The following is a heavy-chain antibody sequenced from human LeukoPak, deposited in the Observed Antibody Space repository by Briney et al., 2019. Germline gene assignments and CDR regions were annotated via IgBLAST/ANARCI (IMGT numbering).Heavy chain of an antibody. D-gene: IGHD6-19*01. CDR1: GGSISSYY. J-gene: IGHJ5*02. V-gene: IGHV4-59*01. CDR2: IYYSGST. Sequence: PSETLSLTCTVSGGSISSYYWSWIRQPPGKGLEWIGYIYYSGSTNYNPSLKSRVTISVDTSKNQFSLKLSSVTAADTAVYYCARGGGFRVAGTPLPLPNWFDPWGQGTLVTVSS. CDR3: ARGGGFRVAGTPLPLPNWFDP.